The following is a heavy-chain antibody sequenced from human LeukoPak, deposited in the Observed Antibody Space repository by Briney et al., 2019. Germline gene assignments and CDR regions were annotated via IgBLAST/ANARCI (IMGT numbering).Heavy chain of an antibody. CDR1: GFTVSSNY. CDR2: ISGSGGST. Sequence: PGGSRRLSCAASGFTVSSNYMSWVRKAPGKGLEWVSAISGSGGSTYYADSVKGRFTISRDNSKNTLYLQMNSLRAEDTAVYYCAKDWVGATLYWGQGTLVTVSS. J-gene: IGHJ4*02. V-gene: IGHV3-23*01. D-gene: IGHD1-26*01. CDR3: AKDWVGATLY.